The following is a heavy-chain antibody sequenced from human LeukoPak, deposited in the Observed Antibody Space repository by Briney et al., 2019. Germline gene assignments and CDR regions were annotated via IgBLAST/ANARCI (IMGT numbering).Heavy chain of an antibody. CDR3: ASSEAVAGTGNFDY. D-gene: IGHD6-19*01. Sequence: GGSLRLSCAASGFIVSNNYMSWVRQAPGKGLEWVSVTYSGGSTYYADSVKGRFTISRDDSKNTMYLQTINLRADDTAVYYCASSEAVAGTGNFDYWGQGTLVTVSS. CDR1: GFIVSNNY. J-gene: IGHJ4*02. V-gene: IGHV3-53*01. CDR2: TYSGGST.